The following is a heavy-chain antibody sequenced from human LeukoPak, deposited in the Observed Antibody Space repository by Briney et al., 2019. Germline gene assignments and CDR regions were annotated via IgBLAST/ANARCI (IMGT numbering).Heavy chain of an antibody. D-gene: IGHD2-15*01. V-gene: IGHV1-18*01. CDR3: ARDFFHGHCSGLTCFLLDS. CDR1: GYTFSSYG. J-gene: IGHJ4*02. Sequence: ASVKVSCKASGYTFSSYGITWVRQAPGQGLEWMGWISAHYGSTNYEQKFQGRLTMTTDTSTNTAYMELRSLRPDDTAVYYCARDFFHGHCSGLTCFLLDSWGQGSLVAVSS. CDR2: ISAHYGST.